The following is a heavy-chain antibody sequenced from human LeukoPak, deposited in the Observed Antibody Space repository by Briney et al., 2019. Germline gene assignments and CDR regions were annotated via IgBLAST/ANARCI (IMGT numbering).Heavy chain of an antibody. Sequence: GASVKVSCKASGYTFTSYDINWVRQATGQGLEWMGWMNPNSGNTGYAQKFQGRVTMTRDTSISTAYMELSRLRSDDTAVYYCARGYYYDSSGYYYLDYWGQGTLVTVSS. D-gene: IGHD3-22*01. CDR3: ARGYYYDSSGYYYLDY. V-gene: IGHV1-8*01. CDR1: GYTFTSYD. J-gene: IGHJ4*02. CDR2: MNPNSGNT.